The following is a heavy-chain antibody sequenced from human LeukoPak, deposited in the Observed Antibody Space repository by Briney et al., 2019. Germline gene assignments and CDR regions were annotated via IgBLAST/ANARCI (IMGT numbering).Heavy chain of an antibody. V-gene: IGHV3-30*18. CDR1: GFTFSSYG. J-gene: IGHJ6*03. CDR2: ISYDGSNK. Sequence: GGSLRLSCAASGFTFSSYGMHWVRRAPGKGLEWVAVISYDGSNKYYADSVKGRFTISRDNSKNTLYLQMNSLGAEDTAVYYCAKDTTPYYYYMDVWGKGTTVTVSS. CDR3: AKDTTPYYYYMDV. D-gene: IGHD1-26*01.